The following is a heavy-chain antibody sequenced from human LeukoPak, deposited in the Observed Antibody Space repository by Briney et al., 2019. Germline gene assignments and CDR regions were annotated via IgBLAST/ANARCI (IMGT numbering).Heavy chain of an antibody. V-gene: IGHV4-4*09. Sequence: SETLSLTCTVSGGSISGYYLNWIRQPPGKGLEWIGYISTSGNTKYNPSLKSRVTISVDTSRNKLSLRLSSVTSADTAVYYFARLGGREQLIPYSLYYWGQGTLVTVSS. CDR1: GGSISGYY. D-gene: IGHD6-13*01. J-gene: IGHJ4*02. CDR3: ARLGGREQLIPYSLYY. CDR2: ISTSGNT.